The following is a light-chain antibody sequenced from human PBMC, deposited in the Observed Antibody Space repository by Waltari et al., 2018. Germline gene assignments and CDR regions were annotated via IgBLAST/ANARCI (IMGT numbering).Light chain of an antibody. CDR3: QHYYSYPWT. V-gene: IGKV1-5*03. Sequence: DIQMTQSPSTLSASVVDTVTITCRASQSISSWLAWYQQKPGKAPKLLIYKATNLDTGVPSRITGSGSGTEFTLTIRSLQLDDFATYYCQHYYSYPWTFGQGTKVEIK. CDR1: QSISSW. J-gene: IGKJ1*01. CDR2: KAT.